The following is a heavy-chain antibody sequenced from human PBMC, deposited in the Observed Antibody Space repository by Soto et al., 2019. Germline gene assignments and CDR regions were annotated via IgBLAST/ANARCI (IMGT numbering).Heavy chain of an antibody. CDR2: ISYDGSNK. D-gene: IGHD1-20*01. V-gene: IGHV3-30*18. CDR3: AKDRSNRNHAYYFFDY. CDR1: GFTFSSYG. Sequence: SGGSQRLSCAASGFTFSSYGMHWVRQAPGKGLEWVAVISYDGSNKYYGDSVKGRFTISRDNSKNTLYLEMDGLRAEDTAVYYCAKDRSNRNHAYYFFDYWGQGTLVTVSS. J-gene: IGHJ4*02.